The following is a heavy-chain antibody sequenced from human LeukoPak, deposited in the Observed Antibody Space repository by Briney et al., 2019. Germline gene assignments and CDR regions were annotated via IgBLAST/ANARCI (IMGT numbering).Heavy chain of an antibody. CDR2: ISYSQSN. V-gene: IGHV4-59*01. D-gene: IGHD2-15*01. Sequence: SETLSLTCTVSGGSIRSYYWSWFRQPPGKGLEWCGYISYSQSNNYNPSLKSRVTISVDTSKNQFSLKLSSVTAADTAVYYCARDRCSGGSCHSDYWGQGTLVTVSS. CDR3: ARDRCSGGSCHSDY. J-gene: IGHJ4*02. CDR1: GGSIRSYY.